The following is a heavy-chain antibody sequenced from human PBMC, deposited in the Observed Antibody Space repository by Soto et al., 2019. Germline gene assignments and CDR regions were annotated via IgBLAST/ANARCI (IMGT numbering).Heavy chain of an antibody. Sequence: GGSVRLSCAASGFTFSSYSMNWVRQAPGKGLEWVSSISSSSSYIYYADSVKGRFTISRDNAKNSLYLQMNSLRAEDTAVYYCAREDSSSWTPNYYYYGGHYGMDVWGQGTTVTVSS. D-gene: IGHD6-13*01. CDR3: AREDSSSWTPNYYYYGGHYGMDV. V-gene: IGHV3-21*01. CDR1: GFTFSSYS. CDR2: ISSSSSYI. J-gene: IGHJ6*02.